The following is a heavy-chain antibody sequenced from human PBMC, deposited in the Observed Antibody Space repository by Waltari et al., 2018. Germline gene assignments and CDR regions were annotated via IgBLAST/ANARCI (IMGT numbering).Heavy chain of an antibody. D-gene: IGHD3-10*01. Sequence: QLQLQESGPGLVKPSETLSLTCTVSGGSISSSSYYWGWIRQPPGKGLEWIGSIYYSGSTYYIPSLKSRVTISVDTSKNKFSLKLSSVTAADTAVYYCARCRAKSYGMDVWGQGTTVTVSS. CDR3: ARCRAKSYGMDV. CDR1: GGSISSSSYY. CDR2: IYYSGST. J-gene: IGHJ6*02. V-gene: IGHV4-39*01.